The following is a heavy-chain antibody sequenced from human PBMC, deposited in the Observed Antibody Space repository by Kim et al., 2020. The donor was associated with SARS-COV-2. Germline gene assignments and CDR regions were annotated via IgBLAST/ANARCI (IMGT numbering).Heavy chain of an antibody. Sequence: ASVKVSCKASGYTFTSYGISWVRQAPGQGLEWMGWISAYNGNTNYAQKLQGRVSMTTDTSTSTAYMELRSLRSDDTAVYYCARDRRSIAAAVPFDYWGQGTLVTVSS. CDR2: ISAYNGNT. CDR3: ARDRRSIAAAVPFDY. J-gene: IGHJ4*02. D-gene: IGHD6-13*01. V-gene: IGHV1-18*01. CDR1: GYTFTSYG.